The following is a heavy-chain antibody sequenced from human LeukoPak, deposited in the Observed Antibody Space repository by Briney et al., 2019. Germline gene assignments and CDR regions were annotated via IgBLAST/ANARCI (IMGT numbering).Heavy chain of an antibody. Sequence: VASVKVSCKASGYSFTSHGISWVRQAPGQGLEWMGWISPNSGGTNYAQKFQGRVTMTRDTSISTAYMELSRLRSDDTAVYYCARPGIAVAGQRGYFDYWGQGTLVTVSS. J-gene: IGHJ4*02. CDR3: ARPGIAVAGQRGYFDY. CDR2: ISPNSGGT. CDR1: GYSFTSHG. D-gene: IGHD6-19*01. V-gene: IGHV1-2*02.